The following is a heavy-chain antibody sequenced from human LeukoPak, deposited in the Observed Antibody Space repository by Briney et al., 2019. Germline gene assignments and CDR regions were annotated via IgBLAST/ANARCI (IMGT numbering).Heavy chain of an antibody. CDR1: GGSISSGSYY. CDR2: IYTSGST. CDR3: ATPYSSGDGAFDI. D-gene: IGHD3-22*01. Sequence: SETLSLTCTVSGGSISSGSYYWSWIRQPAGKGLEWIGRIYTSGSTNYNPSLKSRVTISVDTSKKQFSLKLSSVTAADTALYYCATPYSSGDGAFDIWGQGTMVTVSS. J-gene: IGHJ3*02. V-gene: IGHV4-61*02.